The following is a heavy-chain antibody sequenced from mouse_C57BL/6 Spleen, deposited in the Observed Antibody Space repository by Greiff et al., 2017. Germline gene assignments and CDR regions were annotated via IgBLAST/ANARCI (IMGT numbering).Heavy chain of an antibody. CDR1: GFTFSSYA. V-gene: IGHV5-4*01. D-gene: IGHD1-1*01. Sequence: EVMLVESGGGLVKPGGSLTLSCAASGFTFSSYAMSWVRQTPEKRLEWVATISDGGSYTYYPDNVKGRFTISRDNAKNNLYLQMSHLKSEDTAMYYCARDKGTGYGSRGYYFDYWGQGTTLTVSS. CDR3: ARDKGTGYGSRGYYFDY. CDR2: ISDGGSYT. J-gene: IGHJ2*01.